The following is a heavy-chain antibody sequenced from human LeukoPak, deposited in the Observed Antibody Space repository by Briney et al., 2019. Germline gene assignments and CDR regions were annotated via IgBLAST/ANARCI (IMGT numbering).Heavy chain of an antibody. CDR1: GFTFNSYA. CDR2: ISGGDDST. V-gene: IGHV3-23*01. Sequence: GGSLRLSCAASGFTFNSYAMSWVRQAPGEGLEWVSAISGGDDSTYYADSVKGRFTISRDNSKNTLYLQMNSLRAEDTAVYYCARDRYGSSFTIGYFDYWGQGTLVTVSS. D-gene: IGHD6-13*01. J-gene: IGHJ4*02. CDR3: ARDRYGSSFTIGYFDY.